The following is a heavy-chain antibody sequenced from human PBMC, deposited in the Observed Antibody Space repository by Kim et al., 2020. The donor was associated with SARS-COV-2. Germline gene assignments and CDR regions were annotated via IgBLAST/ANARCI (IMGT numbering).Heavy chain of an antibody. J-gene: IGHJ4*02. Sequence: GGSLRLSCAASGFTFSTYAMTWVRQAPGKGLEWVSGISGSGGNTYYADSVKGRFTISRDNSKSTLHLQMNSPRAEDTAVYYCAIRDLGATELGNYWGQGTLVTVSS. CDR2: ISGSGGNT. CDR1: GFTFSTYA. D-gene: IGHD1-26*01. CDR3: AIRDLGATELGNY. V-gene: IGHV3-23*01.